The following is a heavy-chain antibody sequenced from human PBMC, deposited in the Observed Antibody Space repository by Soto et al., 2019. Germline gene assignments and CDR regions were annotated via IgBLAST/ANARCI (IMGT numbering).Heavy chain of an antibody. CDR3: ARDQKNAAAGTVDY. V-gene: IGHV3-21*01. J-gene: IGHJ4*02. D-gene: IGHD6-13*01. CDR2: ISSRSSYI. CDR1: GFTFSSYS. Sequence: GGSLRLSCAASGFTFSSYSMNWVRQAPGKGLEWVSSISSRSSYIYYADSVKGRFTISRDNAKNSLYLQMNSLRAEDTAVYYCARDQKNAAAGTVDYWGQGTLVTVSS.